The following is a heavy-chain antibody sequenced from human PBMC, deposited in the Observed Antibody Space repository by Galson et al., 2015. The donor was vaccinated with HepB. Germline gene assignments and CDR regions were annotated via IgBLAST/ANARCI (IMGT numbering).Heavy chain of an antibody. Sequence: SLRLSCAASGFTFSSYWMSWVRQAPGKGLEWVANIKQDGSEKYYVDSVKGRFTISRDNAKNSLYLQMNSLRAEDTAVYYCARDPGIAAAGMDYWGQGTLVTVSS. D-gene: IGHD6-13*01. CDR3: ARDPGIAAAGMDY. CDR1: GFTFSSYW. V-gene: IGHV3-7*03. J-gene: IGHJ4*02. CDR2: IKQDGSEK.